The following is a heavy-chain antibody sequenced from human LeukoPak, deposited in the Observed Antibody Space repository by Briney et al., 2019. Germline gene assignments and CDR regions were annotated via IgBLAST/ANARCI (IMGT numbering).Heavy chain of an antibody. J-gene: IGHJ4*02. CDR1: GGSISSYY. V-gene: IGHV4-59*01. D-gene: IGHD3-22*01. CDR3: ATSNYYDSSVYLDY. CDR2: IYYSGST. Sequence: SETLSLTCTVSGGSISSYYWSWIRQPPGKGLEWIGYIYYSGSTNYNPSLKSRVTISVDTYKNQFSLKLSSVTAADTAVYYCATSNYYDSSVYLDYWGQGTLVTVSS.